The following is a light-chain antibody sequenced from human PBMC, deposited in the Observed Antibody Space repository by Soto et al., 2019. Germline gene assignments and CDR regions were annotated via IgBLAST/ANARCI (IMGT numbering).Light chain of an antibody. Sequence: QSALTQPPSASGSPGQSVTISCTGTSSDIGGYNYVSWFQQHPGKAPKLMIYEVGKRPSGVPARFSGSKSGTSASLAISGLQSGDEADYYCATWDDTLNGRVFGGGTKLTVL. CDR2: EVG. V-gene: IGLV2-8*01. J-gene: IGLJ3*02. CDR1: SSDIGGYNY. CDR3: ATWDDTLNGRV.